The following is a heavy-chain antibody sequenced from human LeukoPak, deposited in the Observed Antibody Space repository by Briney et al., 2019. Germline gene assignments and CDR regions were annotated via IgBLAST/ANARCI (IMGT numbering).Heavy chain of an antibody. CDR2: ISSSSSTI. J-gene: IGHJ6*02. Sequence: GGSLILSCAASGFTFRTYSMNWVRQAPGKGLEWVSYISSSSSTIYYADSVKGRFTLSRDNAKNSLYLQMSSLRDGDTAVYYCARGVRIVATGTTYLEWGYGMDVWGQGTTVTVSS. V-gene: IGHV3-48*02. CDR3: ARGVRIVATGTTYLEWGYGMDV. CDR1: GFTFRTYS. D-gene: IGHD6-13*01.